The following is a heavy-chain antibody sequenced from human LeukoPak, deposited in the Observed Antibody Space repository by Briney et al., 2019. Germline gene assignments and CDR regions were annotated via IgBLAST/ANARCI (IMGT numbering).Heavy chain of an antibody. D-gene: IGHD3-16*02. CDR2: LYPSGSN. V-gene: IGHV4-4*07. Sequence: SETPSLTCTVSGASISSYYWSWIRQPAGKGLEWIGRLYPSGSNNYNPSLKSRVTISGDTSKNQFSMKLNSVTAADTAVYYCARDYINYDYVWGSYRRDSLDDAFDFWGQGSMVTVSS. J-gene: IGHJ3*01. CDR3: ARDYINYDYVWGSYRRDSLDDAFDF. CDR1: GASISSYY.